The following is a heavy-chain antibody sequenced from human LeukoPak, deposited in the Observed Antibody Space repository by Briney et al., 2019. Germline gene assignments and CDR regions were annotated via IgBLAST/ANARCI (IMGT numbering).Heavy chain of an antibody. D-gene: IGHD3-3*01. V-gene: IGHV3-48*02. CDR2: ISSSSSTI. CDR3: ARVRRYDFWSGYPAYYYGMDV. Sequence: GGSLRLSCAASGFTFSSYSMNWVRQAPGKGLEWVSYISSSSSTIYYADSVKGRFTISRDNAKNSLYLQMNSLRDEDTAVYYCARVRRYDFWSGYPAYYYGMDVWGQGTTVTVSS. J-gene: IGHJ6*02. CDR1: GFTFSSYS.